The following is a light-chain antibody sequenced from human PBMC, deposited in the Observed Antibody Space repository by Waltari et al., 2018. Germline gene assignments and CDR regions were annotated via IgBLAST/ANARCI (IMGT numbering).Light chain of an antibody. V-gene: IGKV1-33*01. CDR3: QQFENLPYS. J-gene: IGKJ2*01. CDR1: QNIRTF. Sequence: DIQMTQSPSSLSASVGDRVTISCQTSQNIRTFLNWYHQKPGKPPNLLIFETSNLHSGVPLRFSGSGSGTQFIFTISSLQPEDVGTYYCQQFENLPYSFGQGTKLEIK. CDR2: ETS.